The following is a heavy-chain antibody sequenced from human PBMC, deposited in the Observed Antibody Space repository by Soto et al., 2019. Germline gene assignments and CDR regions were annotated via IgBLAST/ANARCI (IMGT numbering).Heavy chain of an antibody. CDR3: ARVRQWPVAPYYYYGMDV. Sequence: PSETLSLTCTVSGGSISSGGYYWSWIRQHPGKGLEYIGYIYHSGSTYYKPSLKSRVAIPVDTSKNQFSLKLTSVTAADTAVYYCARVRQWPVAPYYYYGMDVWGQGNAVTVSS. D-gene: IGHD6-19*01. CDR2: IYHSGST. J-gene: IGHJ6*02. CDR1: GGSISSGGYY. V-gene: IGHV4-31*03.